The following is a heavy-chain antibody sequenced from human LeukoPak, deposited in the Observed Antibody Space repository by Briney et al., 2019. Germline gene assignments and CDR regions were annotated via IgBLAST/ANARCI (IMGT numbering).Heavy chain of an antibody. J-gene: IGHJ3*02. CDR2: INHSGST. Sequence: PSETLSLTCAVYGGSFSGYYWSWIRQPPGKGLEWIGEINHSGSTNYNPSLKSRVTIPVDTSKNQFSLKLSSVTAADTAVYYCARHLPYRAVADIDIWGQGKMVTVSS. V-gene: IGHV4-34*01. CDR1: GGSFSGYY. CDR3: ARHLPYRAVADIDI. D-gene: IGHD6-19*01.